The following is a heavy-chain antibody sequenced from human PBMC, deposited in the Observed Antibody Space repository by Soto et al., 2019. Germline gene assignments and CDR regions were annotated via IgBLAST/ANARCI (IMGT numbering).Heavy chain of an antibody. Sequence: EVQLLESGGGLVQPGGSLRLSCAASGFTFSKYAMSWVRQAPGKGLDWVSGISDSGVTTYSADSVKGRFTISRDNSRNTLYLQMNGLRAEDTAVYYCAKGTGTGVTRVGAFDIWGQGTMVTVSS. J-gene: IGHJ3*02. CDR1: GFTFSKYA. CDR3: AKGTGTGVTRVGAFDI. CDR2: ISDSGVTT. D-gene: IGHD2-8*02. V-gene: IGHV3-23*01.